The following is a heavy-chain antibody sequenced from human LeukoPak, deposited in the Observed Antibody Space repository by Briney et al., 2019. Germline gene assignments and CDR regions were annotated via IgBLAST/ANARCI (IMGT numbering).Heavy chain of an antibody. J-gene: IGHJ4*02. CDR2: IYHTGST. CDR3: ARGNIAVAGLFDY. Sequence: SETLSLTCTVSGGSISSGDYYWSWVRQPPGKGLEWIGEIYHTGSTNYIPSLKSRVTISVDKSTNQFSLRLTSVTAADTAVYYCARGNIAVAGLFDYWGQGTLVTVSS. D-gene: IGHD6-19*01. V-gene: IGHV4-4*02. CDR1: GGSISSGDYY.